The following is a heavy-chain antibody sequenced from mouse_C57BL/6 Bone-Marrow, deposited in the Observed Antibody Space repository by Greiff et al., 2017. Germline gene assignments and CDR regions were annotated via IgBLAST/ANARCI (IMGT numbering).Heavy chain of an antibody. CDR1: GFTFSDYG. D-gene: IGHD2-5*01. J-gene: IGHJ2*01. CDR3: ARPAYYSSYLFYYFDY. Sequence: EVQVVESGGGLVKPGGSLKLSCAASGFTFSDYGMHWVRQAPEKGLEWVAYISSGSSTIYYADTVKGRFTLSRDNAKNTLFLQMTSLRSEDTAMYYCARPAYYSSYLFYYFDYWGQGTTLTVSS. CDR2: ISSGSSTI. V-gene: IGHV5-17*01.